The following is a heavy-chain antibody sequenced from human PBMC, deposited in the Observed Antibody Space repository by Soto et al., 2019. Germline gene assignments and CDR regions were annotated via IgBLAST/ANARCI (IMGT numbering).Heavy chain of an antibody. Sequence: SVKVSCKASGGTFSSYAISWVRQAPGQGLEWMGGIIPIFGTANYAQKFQGRVTITADESTSTAYMELSSLRSEDTAVYYCAQIDDSSGLFDYWGQGTLVTVTS. CDR1: GGTFSSYA. D-gene: IGHD3-22*01. CDR3: AQIDDSSGLFDY. V-gene: IGHV1-69*13. J-gene: IGHJ4*02. CDR2: IIPIFGTA.